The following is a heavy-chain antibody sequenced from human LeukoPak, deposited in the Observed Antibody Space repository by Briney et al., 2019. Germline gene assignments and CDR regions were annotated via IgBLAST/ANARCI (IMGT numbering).Heavy chain of an antibody. Sequence: SDTLSLTCTVSGGSISSGDYYWSWIRQHPGKGLEWLGYIYYSGVTYYNSSLKSRVTISVDTSKNQFSVKLSSVTAADTAVYYYGRAPRDTNSRYYFHYWGQGTLVCVSS. D-gene: IGHD5-18*01. V-gene: IGHV4-31*02. CDR2: IYYSGVT. CDR3: GRAPRDTNSRYYFHY. J-gene: IGHJ4*02. CDR1: GGSISSGDYY.